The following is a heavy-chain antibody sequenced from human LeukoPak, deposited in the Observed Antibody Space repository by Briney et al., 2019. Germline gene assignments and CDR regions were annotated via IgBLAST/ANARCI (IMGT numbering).Heavy chain of an antibody. D-gene: IGHD2-2*01. CDR2: IYYSGST. Sequence: NPSETLSLTCTVSGGSISSHYWSWTRQPPGKGLEWIGYIYYSGSTNYNPSLKSRVTISVDTSKNQFSPKLSSVTAADTAVYYCAREAIWWFDPWGQGTLVTVSS. V-gene: IGHV4-59*11. CDR1: GGSISSHY. J-gene: IGHJ5*02. CDR3: AREAIWWFDP.